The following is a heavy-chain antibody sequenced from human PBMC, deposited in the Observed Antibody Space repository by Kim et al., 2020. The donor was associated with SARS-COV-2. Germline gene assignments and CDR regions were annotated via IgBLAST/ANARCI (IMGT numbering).Heavy chain of an antibody. D-gene: IGHD2-2*01. CDR3: ARDYRSKQRFDP. Sequence: YYNPYLKSRVTISVDTSTNQFSLRMSSVTAADTAVYCCARDYRSKQRFDPWGQGTLVTVSS. V-gene: IGHV4-31*02. J-gene: IGHJ5*02.